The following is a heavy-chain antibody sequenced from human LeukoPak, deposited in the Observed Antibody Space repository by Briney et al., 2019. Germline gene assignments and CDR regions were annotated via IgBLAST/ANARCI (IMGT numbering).Heavy chain of an antibody. Sequence: VSGPTLVNPTQTLTLTCTLSGFSVSTSGVVVGWVRQPPGKAPAWLAFIYWNDDKRYSPSLTSRLTITRDTSKNQVVLTMTNMDPVDTATYYCAHRTSVTSVDYWGQGTLVTVSS. CDR3: AHRTSVTSVDY. D-gene: IGHD4-17*01. CDR1: GFSVSTSGVV. J-gene: IGHJ4*02. V-gene: IGHV2-5*01. CDR2: IYWNDDK.